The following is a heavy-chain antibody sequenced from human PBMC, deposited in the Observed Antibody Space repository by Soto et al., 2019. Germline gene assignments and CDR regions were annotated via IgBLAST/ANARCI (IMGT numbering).Heavy chain of an antibody. CDR3: VILTIPESSDYPTPY. CDR1: GGSISSSSYY. D-gene: IGHD4-17*01. V-gene: IGHV4-39*01. CDR2: IYYSGST. J-gene: IGHJ4*02. Sequence: SETLSLTCTVSGGSISSSSYYWGWIRQPPGKGLEWIGSIYYSGSTYYNPSLKSRVTISVDTAKNQFSLKLSSVTAADTAVYYCVILTIPESSDYPTPYWRQGPLVSVS.